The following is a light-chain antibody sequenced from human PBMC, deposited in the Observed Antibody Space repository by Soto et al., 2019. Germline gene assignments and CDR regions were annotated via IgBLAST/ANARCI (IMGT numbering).Light chain of an antibody. V-gene: IGLV2-11*01. Sequence: QSALIQPPSVSGSPGQSVTTSCTGTSSDVGSYDYVSWYQQHPGTVPKPMIYNVNTQPSGVPDRFSGSKSGNTASMTISGLQAEDGTDYYCSSYTGGNPSYVFGTGTKLTVL. CDR1: SSDVGSYDY. CDR2: NVN. CDR3: SSYTGGNPSYV. J-gene: IGLJ1*01.